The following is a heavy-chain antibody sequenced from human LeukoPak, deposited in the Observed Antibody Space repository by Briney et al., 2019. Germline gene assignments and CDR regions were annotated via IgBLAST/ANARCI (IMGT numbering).Heavy chain of an antibody. CDR3: ARESFYDTLTGYYYYYGMDV. CDR1: GFTFSSYA. D-gene: IGHD3-9*01. V-gene: IGHV3-53*04. CDR2: IYSGGET. J-gene: IGHJ6*02. Sequence: GGSLRLSCAASGFTFSSYAMSWVRQAAGKGLEWVSVIYSGGETYYADSVKGRFTISRHNSKNTLYLQMNTLRAEDTAVYYCARESFYDTLTGYYYYYGMDVWGQGTTVTVSS.